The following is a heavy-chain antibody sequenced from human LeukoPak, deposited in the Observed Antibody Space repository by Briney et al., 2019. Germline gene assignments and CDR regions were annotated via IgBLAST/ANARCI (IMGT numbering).Heavy chain of an antibody. CDR3: AHRRDYGDPGDYFDY. J-gene: IGHJ4*02. CDR1: GFSLSTSGVG. CDR2: IYWDDDK. V-gene: IGHV2-5*02. D-gene: IGHD4-17*01. Sequence: SGPTLVKPTQTLTLTCTFSGFSLSTSGVGVGWTRQPPGKALEWLALIYWDDDKRYSPSLKSRLTITKDTSKNQVVPTMTNMDPVDTATYYCAHRRDYGDPGDYFDYWGQGTLVTVSS.